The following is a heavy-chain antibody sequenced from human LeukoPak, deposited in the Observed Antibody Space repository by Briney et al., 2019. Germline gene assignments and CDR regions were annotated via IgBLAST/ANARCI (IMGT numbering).Heavy chain of an antibody. V-gene: IGHV1-69*02. D-gene: IGHD2-2*01. J-gene: IGHJ4*02. CDR3: ARMDCSSTSCPDY. CDR1: GGTFSSYT. Sequence: SVKVSCKASGGTFSSYTISWVRQAPGQGLEWMGRIIPILGIAYYAQKFQGRVTITADKSTSTAYMELSSLRSEDTAVYYCARMDCSSTSCPDYWGQGTLVTVSS. CDR2: IIPILGIA.